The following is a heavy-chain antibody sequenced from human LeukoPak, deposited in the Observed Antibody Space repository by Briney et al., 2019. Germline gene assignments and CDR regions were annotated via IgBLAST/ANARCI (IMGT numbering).Heavy chain of an antibody. D-gene: IGHD5/OR15-5a*01. Sequence: GGSLRLSCAASGFAFSNSWMHWVRQAPGRGLVWVSRINDDGTGTSYADSVKGRFTISRDNAKNTLYLQMTSLRVEDTAVYYCSPIFYAPDYWGQGTQVTVSS. CDR3: SPIFYAPDY. CDR1: GFAFSNSW. CDR2: INDDGTGT. V-gene: IGHV3-74*01. J-gene: IGHJ4*02.